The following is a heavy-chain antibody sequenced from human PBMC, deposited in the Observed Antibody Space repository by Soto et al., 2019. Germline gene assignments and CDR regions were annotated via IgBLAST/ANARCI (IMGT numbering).Heavy chain of an antibody. D-gene: IGHD6-13*01. Sequence: PGESLKISCKGSGYSFTSYWIGWVRQMPGKGLEWMGIIYPGDSDTRYSPSFQGQVTISADKSISTAYLQWSSLKASDTAMYYCLRGHSSSWYGAPWNNWFDPWGQGTLVTVSS. CDR3: LRGHSSSWYGAPWNNWFDP. CDR2: IYPGDSDT. J-gene: IGHJ5*02. V-gene: IGHV5-51*01. CDR1: GYSFTSYW.